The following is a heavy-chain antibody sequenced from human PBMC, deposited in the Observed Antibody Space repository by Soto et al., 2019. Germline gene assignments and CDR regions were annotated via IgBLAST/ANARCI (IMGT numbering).Heavy chain of an antibody. CDR1: GGSISGYY. CDR2: IYSSGSP. CDR3: ARHGGSGSYYVFDI. V-gene: IGHV4-59*08. Sequence: QVQLHESGPGLVKPSETLSLTCAVSGGSISGYYWSWIRQPPGKGLEWIGYIYSSGSPNYSPSLKSRFTISVDTSKNQFSLRLSSVTAADTAVYYCARHGGSGSYYVFDIWGQGTMVTVSS. J-gene: IGHJ3*02. D-gene: IGHD3-10*01.